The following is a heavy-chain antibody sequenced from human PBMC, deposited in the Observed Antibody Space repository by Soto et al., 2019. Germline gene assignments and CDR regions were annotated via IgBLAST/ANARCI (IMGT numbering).Heavy chain of an antibody. J-gene: IGHJ4*02. CDR3: ARGRGGYVTGIDY. CDR2: ISYDGSNK. Sequence: QVQLVESGGGVVQPGRSLRLSCAASGFTFSSYAMHWVRQAPGKGLEWVAVISYDGSNKYYADSVKGRFTISRDNSKNTLYLQMNSLRTEDTAVHYCARGRGGYVTGIDYWGQGTLVTVSS. D-gene: IGHD5-12*01. V-gene: IGHV3-30-3*01. CDR1: GFTFSSYA.